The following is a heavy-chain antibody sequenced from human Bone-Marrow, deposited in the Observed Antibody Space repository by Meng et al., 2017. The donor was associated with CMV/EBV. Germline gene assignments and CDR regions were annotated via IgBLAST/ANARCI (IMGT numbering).Heavy chain of an antibody. Sequence: GGSLRLSCAASGFTFSSYAMHWVRQAPGKGLEYVSAISSNGGSTYYADSVKGRFTISRDDSKNTLYLQMNSLKTEDTAVYYCTTAPYGSGTNTLVYGYYYYGMDVWGQGTTVTVSS. CDR3: TTAPYGSGTNTLVYGYYYYGMDV. J-gene: IGHJ6*02. D-gene: IGHD3-10*01. CDR2: ISSNGGST. V-gene: IGHV3-64*02. CDR1: GFTFSSYA.